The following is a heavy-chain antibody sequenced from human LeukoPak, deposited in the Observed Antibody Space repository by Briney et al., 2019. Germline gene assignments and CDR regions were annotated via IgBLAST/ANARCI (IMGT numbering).Heavy chain of an antibody. D-gene: IGHD2-2*01. J-gene: IGHJ5*02. V-gene: IGHV3-23*01. CDR3: AKVGDGHCSTTSCYGLFDP. CDR2: ISASGGSS. CDR1: GFTFSTYA. Sequence: GGSLRLSCAATGFTFSTYAITWVRQAPGKGLEWVSAISASGGSSYYAASVKGRFTISRDNSKNMLYVEMNSLRVEDTAVYYCAKVGDGHCSTTSCYGLFDPWGQGTLVTVSS.